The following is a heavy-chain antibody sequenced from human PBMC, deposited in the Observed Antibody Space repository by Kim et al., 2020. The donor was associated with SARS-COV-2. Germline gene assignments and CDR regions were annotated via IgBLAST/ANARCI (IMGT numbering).Heavy chain of an antibody. Sequence: GGSLRLSCAASGFTFSSYGMHWVRQAPGKGLEWVAVIWYDGSNKYYADSVKGRFTISRDNSKNTLYLQMNSLRAEDTAVYYCAGYGDYFSGYYYGMDVWGQGTTVTVSS. CDR1: GFTFSSYG. CDR2: IWYDGSNK. D-gene: IGHD4-17*01. CDR3: AGYGDYFSGYYYGMDV. V-gene: IGHV3-33*01. J-gene: IGHJ6*02.